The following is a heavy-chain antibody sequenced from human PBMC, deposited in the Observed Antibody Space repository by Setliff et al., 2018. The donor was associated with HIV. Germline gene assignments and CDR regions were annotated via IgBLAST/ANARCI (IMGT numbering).Heavy chain of an antibody. V-gene: IGHV3-73*01. D-gene: IGHD4-17*01. CDR1: GFTFSGSA. CDR2: IRSKANSYAT. CDR3: TTTYGDYVFAEYFQH. Sequence: GGSLRLSCAASGFTFSGSAMHWVRQASGKGLEWVGRIRSKANSYATAYVASVKGRFTISRDDSKNTAYLQMNSLKTEDTAVYYCTTTYGDYVFAEYFQHWGQGTLVTVSS. J-gene: IGHJ1*01.